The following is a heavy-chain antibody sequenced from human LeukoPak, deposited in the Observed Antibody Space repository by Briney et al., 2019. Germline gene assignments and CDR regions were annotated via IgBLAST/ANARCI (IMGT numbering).Heavy chain of an antibody. J-gene: IGHJ6*03. V-gene: IGHV3-15*01. Sequence: GGSLRLSCAASGFTFSNAWMSWVRQAPGKGLEWVGRIKSKTDGGTTDYAAPVKGRFTISRDDSKNTLYLQMNSLKTEDTAVYYCTTLYCSSTSCYYLGYYYMDVWGKGTTVTVSS. CDR1: GFTFSNAW. CDR3: TTLYCSSTSCYYLGYYYMDV. D-gene: IGHD2-2*01. CDR2: IKSKTDGGTT.